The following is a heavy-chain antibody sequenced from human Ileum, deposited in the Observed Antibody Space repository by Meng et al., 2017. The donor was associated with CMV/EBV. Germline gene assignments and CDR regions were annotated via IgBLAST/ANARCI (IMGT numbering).Heavy chain of an antibody. D-gene: IGHD5-12*01. CDR3: ARGPTNLNWFDP. J-gene: IGHJ5*02. Sequence: TCAVYGGSFSGYYWSWIRQPPGKGLEWIGEINHSGSTNYNPSLKSRVTISVDTSKNQFSLKLSSVTAADTAVYYCARGPTNLNWFDPWGQGTLVTVSS. CDR2: INHSGST. V-gene: IGHV4-34*01. CDR1: GGSFSGYY.